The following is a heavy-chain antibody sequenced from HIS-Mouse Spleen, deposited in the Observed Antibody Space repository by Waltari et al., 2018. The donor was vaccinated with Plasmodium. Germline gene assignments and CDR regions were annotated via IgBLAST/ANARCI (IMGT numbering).Heavy chain of an antibody. CDR3: ASSWYWYFER. V-gene: IGHV3-7*01. J-gene: IGHJ2*01. Sequence: EVQLVESGGGLVQPGGSLRLSCAASGFTFSSYWMSWVRQAPRRGREWVGNIKQDGMEKYYVDSVKGRFTISRDNAKNSLYLQMNSLRAEDTAVYYCASSWYWYFERWGRGTLVTVSS. CDR1: GFTFSSYW. D-gene: IGHD6-13*01. CDR2: IKQDGMEK.